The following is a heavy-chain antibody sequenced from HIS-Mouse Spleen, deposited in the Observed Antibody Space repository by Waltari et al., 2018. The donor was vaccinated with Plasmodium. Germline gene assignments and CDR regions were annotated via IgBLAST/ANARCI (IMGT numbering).Heavy chain of an antibody. CDR3: ARQLAYYDFWSGYSRGYYFDY. J-gene: IGHJ4*02. Sequence: QLQLQESGPGLVKPSETLSLTCTVSGGSIRSSSYYWGWIGQPPGKGLEWIGSIYYSGSTYYNPSLKSRVTISVDTSKNQFSLKLSSVTAADTAVYYCARQLAYYDFWSGYSRGYYFDYWGQGTLVTVSS. V-gene: IGHV4-39*01. CDR2: IYYSGST. CDR1: GGSIRSSSYY. D-gene: IGHD3-3*01.